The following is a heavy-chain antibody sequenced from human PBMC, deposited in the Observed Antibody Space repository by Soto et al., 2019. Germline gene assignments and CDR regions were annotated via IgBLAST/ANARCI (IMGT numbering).Heavy chain of an antibody. Sequence: QMQLLQSGPEVKKPGTSVKVSCKASQFNLDTFRTYVVQWVRQARGQGLEWGGLVVVGSGLTNYAQQFQGKVTITRNMSTSTGYKELRSLRSDDTAVYYCAINMPAIYYFGSWGQGTQVTVSS. V-gene: IGHV1-58*01. D-gene: IGHD2-2*01. CDR1: QFNLDTFRTYV. CDR2: VVVGSGLT. CDR3: AINMPAIYYFGS. J-gene: IGHJ4*02.